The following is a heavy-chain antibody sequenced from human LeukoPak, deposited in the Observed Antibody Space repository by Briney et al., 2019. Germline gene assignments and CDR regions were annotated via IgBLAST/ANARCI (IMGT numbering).Heavy chain of an antibody. CDR3: ARGFFKSTAARPHAVDS. CDR1: GFTFSSYS. J-gene: IGHJ3*02. D-gene: IGHD6-6*01. Sequence: PGGSLRLSCAASGFTFSSYSMNWVRQAPGKGLEWVSSISSSSSYIYYADSVKGRFTISRDNAKNSLYLQMNSLRAEDTAVYYCARGFFKSTAARPHAVDSWGQGTMVTVSS. V-gene: IGHV3-21*01. CDR2: ISSSSSYI.